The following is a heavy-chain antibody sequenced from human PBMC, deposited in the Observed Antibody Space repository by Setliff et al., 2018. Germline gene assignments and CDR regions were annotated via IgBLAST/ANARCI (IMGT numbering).Heavy chain of an antibody. J-gene: IGHJ4*02. CDR1: GYSISSGYY. CDR2: IYHSGST. D-gene: IGHD2-2*03. Sequence: SETLSLTCAVSGYSISSGYYWGWIRQPPGKGLEWIGSIYHSGSTNYNPSLKSRVTISVDTSKNQFSLKLSSVTAADTALYYCASGYCSGTSCYDYWGQGTLVTVSS. CDR3: ASGYCSGTSCYDY. V-gene: IGHV4-38-2*01.